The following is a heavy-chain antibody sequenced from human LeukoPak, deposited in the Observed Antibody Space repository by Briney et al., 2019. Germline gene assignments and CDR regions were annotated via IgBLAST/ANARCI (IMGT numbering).Heavy chain of an antibody. Sequence: SETLSLTCAVYGGSFSGYYWSWIRQPPGKGLEWIGEINRSGSTNYNPSLKSRVTISVDTSKNQFSLKLSSVTAADTAVYYCARGRGADFDYWGQGTLVTVSS. CDR3: ARGRGADFDY. J-gene: IGHJ4*02. CDR1: GGSFSGYY. CDR2: INRSGST. V-gene: IGHV4-34*01. D-gene: IGHD1-26*01.